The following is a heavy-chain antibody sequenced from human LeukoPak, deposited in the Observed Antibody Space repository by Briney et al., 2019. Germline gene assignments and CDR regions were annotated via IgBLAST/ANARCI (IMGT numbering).Heavy chain of an antibody. Sequence: GGSLRLSWAAAGFTYSSYSMNWVRQAPGKGLEWVANINRDGSDKNYVDSLRGRFTISRDNAKNSLYLQMNSLRAEDTAVYYCVKYGDYGDLDYWGQGTLVTVSS. CDR3: VKYGDYGDLDY. D-gene: IGHD4-17*01. CDR1: GFTYSSYS. CDR2: INRDGSDK. J-gene: IGHJ4*02. V-gene: IGHV3-7*01.